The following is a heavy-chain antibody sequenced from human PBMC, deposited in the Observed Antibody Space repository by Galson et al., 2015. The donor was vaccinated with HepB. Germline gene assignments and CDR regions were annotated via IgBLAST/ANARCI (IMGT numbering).Heavy chain of an antibody. D-gene: IGHD3-9*01. CDR1: GGSISSYY. V-gene: IGHV4-59*08. Sequence: ETLSLTCTVSGGSISSYYWSWIRQPPGKGLEWIGYIYYSGSTNYNPSLKSRVTISVDTSKNQFSLKLSSVTAADTAVYYCARTYYDILTGYYIDYWGQGTLVTVSS. CDR3: ARTYYDILTGYYIDY. J-gene: IGHJ4*02. CDR2: IYYSGST.